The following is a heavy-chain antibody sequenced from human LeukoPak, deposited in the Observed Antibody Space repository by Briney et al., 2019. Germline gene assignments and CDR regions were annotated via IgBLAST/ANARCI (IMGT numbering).Heavy chain of an antibody. CDR3: ARDLGYCSSTSCSWFDP. CDR2: IYTSGST. V-gene: IGHV4-4*07. D-gene: IGHD2-2*01. J-gene: IGHJ5*02. Sequence: SETLSLTRTVSGGSISSYYWSWIRQPAGKGLEWIGRIYTSGSTNYNPSLKSRVTMSVDTSKNQFSLKLSSVTAADTAVYYCARDLGYCSSTSCSWFDPWGQGTLVTVSS. CDR1: GGSISSYY.